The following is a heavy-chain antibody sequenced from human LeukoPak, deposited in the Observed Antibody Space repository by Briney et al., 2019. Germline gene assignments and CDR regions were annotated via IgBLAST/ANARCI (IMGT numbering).Heavy chain of an antibody. Sequence: PSETLSLTCAVYGGSFSGYYWSWICQPPGKGLEWIGEINHSGSTNYNPSLKSRVTISVDTSKNQFSLKLSSVTAADTAVYYCARRYCTNGVCYTGWFDPWGQGTLVTVSS. J-gene: IGHJ5*02. CDR3: ARRYCTNGVCYTGWFDP. D-gene: IGHD2-8*01. V-gene: IGHV4-34*01. CDR2: INHSGST. CDR1: GGSFSGYY.